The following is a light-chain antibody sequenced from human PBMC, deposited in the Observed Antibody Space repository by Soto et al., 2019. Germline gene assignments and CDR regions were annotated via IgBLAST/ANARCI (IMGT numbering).Light chain of an antibody. CDR2: EVT. Sequence: QSVLTQPASVSGSPGQSVTISCTGTSSDVGTYNLVSWYQQHPGKAPKVLIYEVTKRPSGVSTRFAGSKSGNTASLTISALQAEDEAGYYCCSYAGSATFVIFGGGTKLTVL. J-gene: IGLJ2*01. V-gene: IGLV2-23*02. CDR3: CSYAGSATFVI. CDR1: SSDVGTYNL.